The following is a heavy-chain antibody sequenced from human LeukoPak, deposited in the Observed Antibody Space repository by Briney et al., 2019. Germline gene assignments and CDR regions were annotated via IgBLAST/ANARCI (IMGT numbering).Heavy chain of an antibody. CDR1: GYTFTDYY. CDR2: INSNTGDT. D-gene: IGHD5-18*01. V-gene: IGHV1-2*02. CDR3: ARGRWLQLWGDY. Sequence: ASVKVSCKAPGYTFTDYYIHWVRQAPGQGPEWVGWINSNTGDTKYAQKFQDRVTLTQDTSISTAYMELSRLESDDTAVFYCARGRWLQLWGDYWGQGTPLTVSS. J-gene: IGHJ4*02.